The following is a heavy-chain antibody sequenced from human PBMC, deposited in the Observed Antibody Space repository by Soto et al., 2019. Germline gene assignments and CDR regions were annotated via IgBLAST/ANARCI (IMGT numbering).Heavy chain of an antibody. CDR3: ARQEYSSSSSWFDP. V-gene: IGHV4-39*01. J-gene: IGHJ5*02. D-gene: IGHD6-6*01. CDR2: IYYSGST. CDR1: GGSISSSSYY. Sequence: SETLSLTCTVSGGSISSSSYYWGWIRQPPGKGLEWIGSIYYSGSTYYNPSLKSRVTISVDTSKNQFSLKLSSVTAADTAVYYCARQEYSSSSSWFDPWGQGTLVTVSS.